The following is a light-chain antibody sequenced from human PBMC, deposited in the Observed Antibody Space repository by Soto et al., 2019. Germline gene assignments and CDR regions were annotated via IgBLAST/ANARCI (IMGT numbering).Light chain of an antibody. J-gene: IGLJ2*01. CDR2: EVS. CDR3: TSYSGSSTVL. CDR1: SSDVGGYKY. Sequence: QSALTQPASVSGSPGQSITISCTGTSSDVGGYKYVSWYQQHPGKAPKLMIYEVSNRPSGVSNRFSGSKSGNTASLTISGLQAEDGADYYCTSYSGSSTVLFGGGTKLTVL. V-gene: IGLV2-14*01.